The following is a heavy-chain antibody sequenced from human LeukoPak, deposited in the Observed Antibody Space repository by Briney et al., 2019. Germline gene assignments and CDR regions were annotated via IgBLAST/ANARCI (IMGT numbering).Heavy chain of an antibody. CDR3: AGGEPVEMAYYYYGMDV. CDR2: IWYDGSNK. V-gene: IGHV3-33*01. J-gene: IGHJ6*02. Sequence: GGSLRLSCAASGFTFSSYGMHWVRQAPGKGLEWVAVIWYDGSNKYYADSVKGRFTISRDNSKNTLYLQMNSLRAEDTAVYYCAGGEPVEMAYYYYGMDVWGQGTTVTVSS. D-gene: IGHD5-24*01. CDR1: GFTFSSYG.